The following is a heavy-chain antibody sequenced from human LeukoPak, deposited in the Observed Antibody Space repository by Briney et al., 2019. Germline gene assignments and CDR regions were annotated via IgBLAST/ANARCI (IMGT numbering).Heavy chain of an antibody. D-gene: IGHD2-21*02. V-gene: IGHV4-34*01. Sequence: SETLSLTCAVYGGSFSGYYWCWIRQPPGKGLEWIGEINHSGSTNYNPSLKSRVTISVDTSKNQFSLKLSSVTAADTAVYYCARRTAHYYMDVWGKGTTVTVSS. CDR1: GGSFSGYY. CDR2: INHSGST. J-gene: IGHJ6*03. CDR3: ARRTAHYYMDV.